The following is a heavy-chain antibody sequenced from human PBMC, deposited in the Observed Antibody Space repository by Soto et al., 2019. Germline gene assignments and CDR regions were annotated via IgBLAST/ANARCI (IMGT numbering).Heavy chain of an antibody. CDR2: INAGNGNT. V-gene: IGHV1-3*01. J-gene: IGHJ4*02. Sequence: QVQLVQSGAEVKKPGASVKVSCKASGYTFTSYGMHWVRQAPGQRLEWMGWINAGNGNTKYSQKFQGRVTITRDTSASTASMELNSLRSEDTAVYYCARGLNVYYFDYWGQGTLVTVSS. CDR3: ARGLNVYYFDY. CDR1: GYTFTSYG. D-gene: IGHD3-16*01.